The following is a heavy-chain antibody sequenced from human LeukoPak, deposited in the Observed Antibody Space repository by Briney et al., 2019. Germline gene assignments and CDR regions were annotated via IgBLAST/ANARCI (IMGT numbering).Heavy chain of an antibody. CDR2: INHSGST. V-gene: IGHV4-34*01. D-gene: IGHD3-10*01. J-gene: IGHJ4*02. CDR1: GGSFSGYY. CDR3: ARVESFTMVRGVIIPPRNYYFDY. Sequence: SETLSLTCAVYGGSFSGYYWSWIRQPPGKGLEWIGEINHSGSTNYNPSLKSRVTISVDTSKNQFSLKLSSVTAADTAVYYCARVESFTMVRGVIIPPRNYYFDYWGQGTLVTVSS.